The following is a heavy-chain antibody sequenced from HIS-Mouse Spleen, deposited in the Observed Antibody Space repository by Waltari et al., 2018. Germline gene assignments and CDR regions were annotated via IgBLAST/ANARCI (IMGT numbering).Heavy chain of an antibody. CDR1: GYSISSGYY. CDR2: IYHSGST. D-gene: IGHD2-2*01. Sequence: QVQLQESGPGLVKPSETLSLTCTVSGYSISSGYYWGWIRQPPGKGLEWIGSIYHSGSTSYNPSLQSRVTISVDTSKNQFSLKLSSVTAADTAVYYCARGDCSSTSCYYHYFDYWGQGTLVTVSS. CDR3: ARGDCSSTSCYYHYFDY. J-gene: IGHJ4*02. V-gene: IGHV4-38-2*02.